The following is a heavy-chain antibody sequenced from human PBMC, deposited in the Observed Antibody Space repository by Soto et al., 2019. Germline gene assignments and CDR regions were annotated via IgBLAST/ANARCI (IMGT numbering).Heavy chain of an antibody. CDR3: ARPRYDGSGTPFDH. J-gene: IGHJ4*02. Sequence: EVQLVESGGGLVQPGGSLRLSCAASGFTFSSYWMHWVRQAPGKGLVWVSRINGDGSTTSYADSVQGRFIISRDNAKNMLYLQMNSLRAEDTAVYYCARPRYDGSGTPFDHWGQGTLVTVSS. CDR1: GFTFSSYW. V-gene: IGHV3-74*01. CDR2: INGDGSTT. D-gene: IGHD3-22*01.